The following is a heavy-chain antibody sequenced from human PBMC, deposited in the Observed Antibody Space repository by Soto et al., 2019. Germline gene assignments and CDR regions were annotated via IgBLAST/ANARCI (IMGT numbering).Heavy chain of an antibody. Sequence: PGGSLRLSCAASGFTFSSYAMSWVRQAPGKGLEWVSAISGSGGSTYYADSVKGRFTISRDNSKNTLYLQMNSLRAEDTAVYYCAKDFEDIVVAPSDYWGQGTLVTVSS. CDR2: ISGSGGST. V-gene: IGHV3-23*01. D-gene: IGHD2-15*01. CDR1: GFTFSSYA. CDR3: AKDFEDIVVAPSDY. J-gene: IGHJ4*02.